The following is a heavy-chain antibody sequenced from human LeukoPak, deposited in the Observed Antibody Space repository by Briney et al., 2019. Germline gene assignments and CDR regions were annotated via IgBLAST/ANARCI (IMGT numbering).Heavy chain of an antibody. CDR3: ARAPSITMIVTR. Sequence: SETLSLTCTVSGGSISSGDYYWSWIRQPPGKGLEWIGYIYYSGSTYYNPSLKSRVTISVDTSKNQFSLKLSSVTAADTAVYYCARAPSITMIVTRWGQGTLVTVSS. CDR1: GGSISSGDYY. V-gene: IGHV4-30-4*01. J-gene: IGHJ4*02. D-gene: IGHD3-22*01. CDR2: IYYSGST.